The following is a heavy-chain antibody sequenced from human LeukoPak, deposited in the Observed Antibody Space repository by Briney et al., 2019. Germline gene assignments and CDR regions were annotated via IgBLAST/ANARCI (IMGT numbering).Heavy chain of an antibody. Sequence: ASVKVSCKASGYTFTGYYMHWVRQAPGQGLEWMGWINPNSGGTNYAQKFQGRVTMTRDESTSTAYMELSSLRSEDTAVYYCAACGGDCYSDYWGQGTLVTVSS. CDR2: INPNSGGT. J-gene: IGHJ4*02. CDR1: GYTFTGYY. CDR3: AACGGDCYSDY. V-gene: IGHV1-2*02. D-gene: IGHD2-21*02.